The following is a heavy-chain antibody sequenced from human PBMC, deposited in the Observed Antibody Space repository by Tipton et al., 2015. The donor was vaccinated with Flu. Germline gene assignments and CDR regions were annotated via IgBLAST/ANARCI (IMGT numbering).Heavy chain of an antibody. CDR1: GYTFTSYG. D-gene: IGHD3-3*01. CDR3: TRDSDNWNFDY. Sequence: QSGPEVKKPGASVKASCKASGYTFTSYGISWVRQAPGQGPEWMGWINNYSGYTKYSQNFQGRVTVTTDTSTSTAYMELRSLRYDDTAVYYCTRDSDNWNFDYWGQGTLITVSS. J-gene: IGHJ4*02. CDR2: INNYSGYT. V-gene: IGHV1-18*01.